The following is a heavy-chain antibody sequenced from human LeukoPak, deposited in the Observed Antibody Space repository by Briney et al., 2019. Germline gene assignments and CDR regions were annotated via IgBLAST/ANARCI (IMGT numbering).Heavy chain of an antibody. Sequence: SETLSLTCTVSGGSMSSFYWSWIRQPPGKGLEWIGYIYYSGTTNYNPSLKSRVTISVDASKNQFSLKLSSVTAADTAVYYCARESEYDFWSGYSQSSWGQGTMVTVSS. J-gene: IGHJ3*01. V-gene: IGHV4-59*12. D-gene: IGHD3-3*01. CDR1: GGSMSSFY. CDR3: ARESEYDFWSGYSQSS. CDR2: IYYSGTT.